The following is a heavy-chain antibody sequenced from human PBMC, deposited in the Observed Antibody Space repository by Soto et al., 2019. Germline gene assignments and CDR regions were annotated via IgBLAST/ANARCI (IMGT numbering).Heavy chain of an antibody. Sequence: QVQLVESGGGVVQPGRSLRLSCAASGFTFSSYGMHWVRQAPGKGLEWVAVISYDGSNKYYADSVKGRFTISRDNSKNTLYLQMNSRRAEDTAVYYCAKDLSFGWEAAAPGFWGQGTLVTVSS. CDR1: GFTFSSYG. CDR3: AKDLSFGWEAAAPGF. D-gene: IGHD6-13*01. J-gene: IGHJ4*02. V-gene: IGHV3-30*18. CDR2: ISYDGSNK.